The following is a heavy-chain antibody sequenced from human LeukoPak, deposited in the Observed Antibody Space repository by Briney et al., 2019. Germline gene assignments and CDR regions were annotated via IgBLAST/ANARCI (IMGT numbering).Heavy chain of an antibody. Sequence: GGSLRLSCAASGFTFSSYLMSWVRQAPGKGLEWVANIKQDGSEKYYVDSVEGRFTISRDNAKNSLYLQMNSLRAEDTAVYYCARELRTSLDYWGQGTLVTVSS. CDR1: GFTFSSYL. V-gene: IGHV3-7*01. CDR3: ARELRTSLDY. J-gene: IGHJ4*02. D-gene: IGHD1-14*01. CDR2: IKQDGSEK.